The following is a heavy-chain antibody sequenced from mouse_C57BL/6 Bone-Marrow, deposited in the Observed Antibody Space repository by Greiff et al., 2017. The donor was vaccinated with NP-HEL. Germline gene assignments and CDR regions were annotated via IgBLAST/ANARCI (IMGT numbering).Heavy chain of an antibody. D-gene: IGHD1-1*01. CDR3: TTVVATKNYAMDY. J-gene: IGHJ4*01. V-gene: IGHV14-4*01. CDR2: IDPENGDT. CDR1: GFNIKDDY. Sequence: VQLQQSGAELVRPGASVKLSCTASGFNIKDDYMHWVKQRPEQGLEWIGWIDPENGDTEYASKFQGKATITADTSSNTAYLQLSSLTSEDTAVYYCTTVVATKNYAMDYWGQGTSVTVSS.